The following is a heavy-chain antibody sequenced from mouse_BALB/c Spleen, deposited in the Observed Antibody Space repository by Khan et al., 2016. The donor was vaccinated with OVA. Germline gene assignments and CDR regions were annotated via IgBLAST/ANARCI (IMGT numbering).Heavy chain of an antibody. CDR2: IIPSTDYT. CDR3: TREGASYRSDGWFAY. J-gene: IGHJ3*01. CDR1: GYTFTTYT. V-gene: IGHV1-4*01. Sequence: QVQLKESGAELARPGASVKMSCKASGYTFTTYTLHWVKERPGQGLEWIGYIIPSTDYTNYNQKFRDKATLTADKSSTTAYMQLRSLTSEDSAVYYCTREGASYRSDGWFAYWGQGTLVTVS. D-gene: IGHD2-14*01.